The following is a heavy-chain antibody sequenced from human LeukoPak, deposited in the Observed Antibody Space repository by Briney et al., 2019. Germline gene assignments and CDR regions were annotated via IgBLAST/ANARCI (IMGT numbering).Heavy chain of an antibody. J-gene: IGHJ1*01. CDR2: ISSSSSTI. Sequence: GGSLKLSCAASGFTFSYYSMNWVRQAPGKGLEWVSYISSSSSTIYYADSVKGRFTISRDNAKNSLYLQMNSLRAEDTAVYYCARGPRGYDSSGYPEFFQHWGQGTLVTVSS. D-gene: IGHD3-22*01. CDR1: GFTFSYYS. V-gene: IGHV3-48*01. CDR3: ARGPRGYDSSGYPEFFQH.